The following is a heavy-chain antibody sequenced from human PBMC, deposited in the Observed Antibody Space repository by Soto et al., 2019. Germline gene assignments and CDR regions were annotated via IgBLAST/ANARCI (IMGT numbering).Heavy chain of an antibody. D-gene: IGHD3-22*01. CDR1: GFTFSSYA. Sequence: GWSLRLSCAASGFTFSSYAMSWVRQAPGKXLEWVSAISGSGGSTYYADSVKGRFTISRDNSKNTLYLQMNSLRAEDTAVYYCAAGYDSSGYYYARGYYYGMDVWGQGTTVTVSS. J-gene: IGHJ6*02. CDR2: ISGSGGST. V-gene: IGHV3-23*01. CDR3: AAGYDSSGYYYARGYYYGMDV.